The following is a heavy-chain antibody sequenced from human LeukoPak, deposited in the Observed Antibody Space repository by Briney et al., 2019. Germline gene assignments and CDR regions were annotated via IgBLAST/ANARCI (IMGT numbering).Heavy chain of an antibody. Sequence: SETLSLTCAVYGGSFSGYYCSWIRQPPGKGLEWIGEINHSGSTNYNPSLKSRVTISVDTSKNQFSLKLSSVTAADTAVYYCARGKWLRLYYFDYWGQGTLVTVSS. V-gene: IGHV4-34*01. CDR3: ARGKWLRLYYFDY. CDR1: GGSFSGYY. J-gene: IGHJ4*02. D-gene: IGHD5-12*01. CDR2: INHSGST.